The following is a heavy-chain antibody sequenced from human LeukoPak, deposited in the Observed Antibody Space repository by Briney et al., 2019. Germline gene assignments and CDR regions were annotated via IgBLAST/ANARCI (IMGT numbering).Heavy chain of an antibody. V-gene: IGHV3-7*01. CDR3: TRMAWRSRPFDY. Sequence: GGSLRLSCATFGFTFSDYWVSWVRQAPGKGLEWVANVKQDGSEKFYVDSVKGRFTLSRDNAKNSVHLQMNILRAEDTAVYYCTRMAWRSRPFDYWGQGTLVTVSS. CDR2: VKQDGSEK. D-gene: IGHD2-2*01. CDR1: GFTFSDYW. J-gene: IGHJ4*02.